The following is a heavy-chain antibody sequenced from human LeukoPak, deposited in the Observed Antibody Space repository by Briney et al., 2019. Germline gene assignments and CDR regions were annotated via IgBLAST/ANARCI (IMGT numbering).Heavy chain of an antibody. CDR3: ATGIAEGEYDS. CDR2: VNQDGTEE. J-gene: IGHJ4*02. V-gene: IGHV3-7*01. Sequence: GGSLRLSCAASGFTFSSYWMSWVRQAPGKGLEWVANVNQDGTEENYVASVKGRFTISRDIPKGSVYLQMHSLRVEDTALYYCATGIAEGEYDSWGQGTLVTVSS. D-gene: IGHD3-16*01. CDR1: GFTFSSYW.